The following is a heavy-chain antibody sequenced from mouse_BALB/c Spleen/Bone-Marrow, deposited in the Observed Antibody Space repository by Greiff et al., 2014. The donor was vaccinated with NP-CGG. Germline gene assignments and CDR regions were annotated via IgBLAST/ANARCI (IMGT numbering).Heavy chain of an antibody. D-gene: IGHD2-14*01. CDR3: ARSYRFWYFDV. V-gene: IGHV1S130*01. CDR1: GFTFTSSW. J-gene: IGHJ1*01. Sequence: QVQLQQSGSVLVRPGTSVNLSCKASGFTFTSSWMHWAKQRPGQGLEWIGDIHPNSGNTYYNEKFKGKATLTVDSSSSTAYVDLSSLTSVDSAVYFCARSYRFWYFDVWGAGTTVTVSS. CDR2: IHPNSGNT.